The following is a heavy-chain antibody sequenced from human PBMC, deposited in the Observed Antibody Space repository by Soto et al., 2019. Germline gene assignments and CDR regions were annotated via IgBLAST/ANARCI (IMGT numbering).Heavy chain of an antibody. V-gene: IGHV3-23*01. CDR2: ISGSGGST. D-gene: IGHD4-17*01. CDR1: GFTFSSYA. J-gene: IGHJ4*02. CDR3: ASKTTVTSFDY. Sequence: GGSLRLSCAASGFTFSSYAMSWVRQAPGKGLEWVSTISGSGGSTYYADSVKGRFTISRDNSRNTLYLQMNSLRAEDTAAYYCASKTTVTSFDYWGQGTLVTVSS.